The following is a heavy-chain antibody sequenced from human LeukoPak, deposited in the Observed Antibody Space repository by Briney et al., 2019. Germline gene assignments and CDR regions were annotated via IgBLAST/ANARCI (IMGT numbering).Heavy chain of an antibody. CDR2: IHYSGST. D-gene: IGHD3-22*01. J-gene: IGHJ4*02. CDR3: AGTLKWLAFDY. CDR1: GGSISSSAYH. V-gene: IGHV4-39*07. Sequence: PSETLSLTCTVSGGSISSSAYHWGWIRQPPGKGLEWIGSIHYSGSTYYNPSLKSRVTISVDTSKHQVSLNVTSVTAADTAVYYCAGTLKWLAFDYWGQGTLVTVSS.